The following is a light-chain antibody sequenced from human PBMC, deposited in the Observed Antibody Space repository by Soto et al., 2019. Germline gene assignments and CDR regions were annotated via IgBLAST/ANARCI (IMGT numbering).Light chain of an antibody. CDR3: NSYVTSNVVV. V-gene: IGLV2-8*01. CDR2: EVY. J-gene: IGLJ2*01. Sequence: QSVLTQPASVSGSPGQSITISCTGTSSDVGGYKFVSWYQQHPGKVPKLLIYEVYKRPSGVPARFSGSKSGNTASLTVSGLQAEDEAVYYCNSYVTSNVVVFGGGTK. CDR1: SSDVGGYKF.